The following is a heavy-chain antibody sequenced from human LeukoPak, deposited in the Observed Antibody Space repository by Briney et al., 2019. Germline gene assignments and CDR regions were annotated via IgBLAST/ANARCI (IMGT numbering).Heavy chain of an antibody. CDR2: VYYSGST. CDR1: GGSISSYY. V-gene: IGHV4-59*01. CDR3: ARAPPMVRAYYFDY. Sequence: SETLPLTCTVSGGSISSYYWSWIRQPPGKGLEWIGYVYYSGSTNYNPSLKSRVTISVDTSKNQFSLKLSSVTAADTAVYYCARAPPMVRAYYFDYWGQGTLVTVSS. J-gene: IGHJ4*02. D-gene: IGHD3-10*01.